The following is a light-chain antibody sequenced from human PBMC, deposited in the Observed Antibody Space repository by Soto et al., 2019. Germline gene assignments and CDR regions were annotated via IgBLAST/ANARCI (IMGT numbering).Light chain of an antibody. V-gene: IGKV1-33*01. CDR2: DAS. Sequence: EIQLTQSPASLSASVGDRVTITCQASQDIVNYLNWYQQRPGKAPNLLIYDASKLESGVPSRFSGSGSGTHFTFTISSLQPEDIATYYCQQYKSLPLTVGAGMKV. CDR1: QDIVNY. J-gene: IGKJ4*01. CDR3: QQYKSLPLT.